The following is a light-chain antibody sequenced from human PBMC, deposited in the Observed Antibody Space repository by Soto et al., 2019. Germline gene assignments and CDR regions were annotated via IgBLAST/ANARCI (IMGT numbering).Light chain of an antibody. Sequence: NFMLTQPHSVSESPGKKVTISCTRSSGSIASNYVQWYQQRPGSVPTTVIYEGNQRPSGVPDRFSGSTDCSSNSASLTISGLQTEDEADYCCQSYDSSTVVFGGGTKLNVL. CDR2: EGN. CDR3: QSYDSSTVV. CDR1: SGSIASNY. J-gene: IGLJ2*01. V-gene: IGLV6-57*04.